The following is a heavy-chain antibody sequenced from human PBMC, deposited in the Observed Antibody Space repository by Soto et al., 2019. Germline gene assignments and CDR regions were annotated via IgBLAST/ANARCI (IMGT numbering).Heavy chain of an antibody. CDR3: AKSEVADIVYFGMDV. V-gene: IGHV3-23*01. J-gene: IGHJ6*02. CDR1: GFIFSNYA. Sequence: EVQLLESGGGLVQTGGSLRLSCAASGFIFSNYAMNWVHQAPGKGLEWVSTISSGGGNSYYADSVKGRFTMSRDNAKNTVILQMNSLRADDTAVYYCAKSEVADIVYFGMDVWGQGTTVTVSS. D-gene: IGHD2-15*01. CDR2: ISSGGGNS.